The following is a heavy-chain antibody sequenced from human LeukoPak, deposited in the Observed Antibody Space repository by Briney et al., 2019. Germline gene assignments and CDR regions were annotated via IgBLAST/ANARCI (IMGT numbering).Heavy chain of an antibody. J-gene: IGHJ4*02. CDR2: INPNSGGT. V-gene: IGHV1-2*02. CDR3: ARSGRGTYYYFDL. Sequence: ASVKVSCKASGYTFTGYYIHWVRQAPGQGLEWMGWINPNSGGTNYAQKFQGRVTMTRDTSIGTAYMELSRLKSDDTAVYYCARSGRGTYYYFDLWGQGTLVTVSS. CDR1: GYTFTGYY. D-gene: IGHD5-12*01.